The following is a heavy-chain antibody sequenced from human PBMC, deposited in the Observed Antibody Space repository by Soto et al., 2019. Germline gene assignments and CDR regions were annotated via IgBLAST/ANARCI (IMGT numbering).Heavy chain of an antibody. V-gene: IGHV1-3*01. CDR1: GYSFTSYA. CDR2: INAGNGNT. J-gene: IGHJ6*02. Sequence: ASLKVSCKASGYSFTSYAIYWVRQAPGQRLELMGWINAGNGNTKYSQKLQGRVTFTGDTSASTAHMELSSLRSEDTAVYFCARGVENIVVVLDVFGYYGMDVWGQGTTVTVYS. D-gene: IGHD2-2*01. CDR3: ARGVENIVVVLDVFGYYGMDV.